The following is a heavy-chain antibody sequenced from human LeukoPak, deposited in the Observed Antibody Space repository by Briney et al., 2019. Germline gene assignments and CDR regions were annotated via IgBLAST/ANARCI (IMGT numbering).Heavy chain of an antibody. CDR1: GGSISGFY. D-gene: IGHD3-3*01. CDR2: IYNSGTT. V-gene: IGHV4-4*07. Sequence: SETLSLTCTVSGGSISGFYWSWIRQPAGEGLEWIGRIYNSGTTNYNPSLRSRVTMSVDTSKNQFSLKLSSVTAADTAVYYCARDLGSDFWSGLDAFDIWGQGTMVTVSS. J-gene: IGHJ3*02. CDR3: ARDLGSDFWSGLDAFDI.